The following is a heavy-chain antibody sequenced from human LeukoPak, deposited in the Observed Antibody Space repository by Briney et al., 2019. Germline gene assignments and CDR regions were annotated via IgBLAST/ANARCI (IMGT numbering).Heavy chain of an antibody. Sequence: GGSLRLSCAASGFTFSSYDMYWVRQAPGKGLEWVSVVSSSGSSTYYADSVKGRFTISRDNAKNSLYLQMNSLRAEDTAVYYCARAGPDYYDSSGYQPNWFDPWGQGTLVTVSS. D-gene: IGHD3-22*01. CDR1: GFTFSSYD. CDR3: ARAGPDYYDSSGYQPNWFDP. J-gene: IGHJ5*02. V-gene: IGHV3-23*01. CDR2: VSSSGSST.